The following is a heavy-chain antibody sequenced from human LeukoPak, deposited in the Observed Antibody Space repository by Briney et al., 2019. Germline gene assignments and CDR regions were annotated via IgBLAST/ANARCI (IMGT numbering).Heavy chain of an antibody. Sequence: PSETLSLTCTVSGGSISSYYWSWIRQPPGKGLEWIGYIYYSGSTNYNPSLKSRVTISVDTSKKQFSLKLSSVTAADTAVYYCASYKGDVGSSYWGRGTLVTVSS. V-gene: IGHV4-59*01. J-gene: IGHJ4*02. D-gene: IGHD3-10*01. CDR3: ASYKGDVGSSY. CDR2: IYYSGST. CDR1: GGSISSYY.